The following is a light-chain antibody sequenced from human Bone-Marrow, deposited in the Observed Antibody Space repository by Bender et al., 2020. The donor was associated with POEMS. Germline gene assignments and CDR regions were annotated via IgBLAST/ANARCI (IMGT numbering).Light chain of an antibody. J-gene: IGLJ1*01. Sequence: QSALTQPASVSGSPGQSITISCTGTSSDVGIYDLVSWYQQHPGQAPKLLIYDVTKRPSGVSTRFSGSKSGNTASLTISGLRAEDEADYYCSSYTSSGSLEVFGTGTKVTVL. CDR3: SSYTSSGSLEV. V-gene: IGLV2-14*02. CDR1: SSDVGIYDL. CDR2: DVT.